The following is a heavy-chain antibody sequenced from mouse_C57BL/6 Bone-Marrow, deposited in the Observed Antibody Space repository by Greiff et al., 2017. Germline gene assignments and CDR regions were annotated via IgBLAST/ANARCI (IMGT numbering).Heavy chain of an antibody. V-gene: IGHV5-6*01. J-gene: IGHJ4*01. CDR2: ISSGGSYT. CDR3: ARYYYGSSPLYYYAMDY. CDR1: GFTFSSYG. D-gene: IGHD1-1*01. Sequence: EVQLVESGGDLVKPGGSLKLSCAASGFTFSSYGMSWVRQTPDKRLEWVATISSGGSYTYYPDSVKGRFTISRDNAKNTLYLQMSSLKSEDTAMYYCARYYYGSSPLYYYAMDYWGQGTSVTVSS.